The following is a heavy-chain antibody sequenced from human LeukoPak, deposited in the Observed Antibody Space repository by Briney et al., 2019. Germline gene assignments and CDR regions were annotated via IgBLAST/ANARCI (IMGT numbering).Heavy chain of an antibody. D-gene: IGHD2/OR15-2a*01. CDR1: GFTFSNYG. J-gene: IGHJ4*02. CDR2: IFHDGSKT. V-gene: IGHV3-33*01. CDR3: ARDQAYYFSFADY. Sequence: PGRSLRLSSTASGFTFSNYGIHWVRQAPGKKLEWVAVIFHDGSKTYYGESVKGRFTISRDNSRNTVSLQMNSLTADDTAVYYCARDQAYYFSFADYWGQGSLVTVSS.